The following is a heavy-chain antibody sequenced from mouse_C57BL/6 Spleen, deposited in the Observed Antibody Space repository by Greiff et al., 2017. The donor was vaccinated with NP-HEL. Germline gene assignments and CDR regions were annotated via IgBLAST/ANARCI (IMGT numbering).Heavy chain of an antibody. V-gene: IGHV1-18*01. CDR2: INPNNGGT. CDR3: ALITTVVGYFDY. D-gene: IGHD1-1*01. CDR1: GYTFTDYN. Sequence: VQLKQSGPELVKPGASVKIPCKASGYTFTDYNMDWVKQSHGKSLEWIGDINPNNGGTIYNQKFKGKATLTVDKSSSTAYMELRSLTSEDTAVYYCALITTVVGYFDYWGQGTTLTVSS. J-gene: IGHJ2*01.